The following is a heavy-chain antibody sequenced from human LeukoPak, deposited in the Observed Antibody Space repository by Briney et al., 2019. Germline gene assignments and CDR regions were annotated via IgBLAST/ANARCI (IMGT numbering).Heavy chain of an antibody. V-gene: IGHV1-8*01. J-gene: IGHJ5*02. CDR3: AREFDYVWGSYLSYNWFDP. D-gene: IGHD3-16*02. CDR1: GYTFTSYD. Sequence: ASVKVSCKASGYTFTSYDINWVRQATGQGLEWMGWMNPNSVNTGYAQKFQGRVTMTRNTSISTAYMELSSLRSEDTAVYYCAREFDYVWGSYLSYNWFDPWGQGTLVTVSS. CDR2: MNPNSVNT.